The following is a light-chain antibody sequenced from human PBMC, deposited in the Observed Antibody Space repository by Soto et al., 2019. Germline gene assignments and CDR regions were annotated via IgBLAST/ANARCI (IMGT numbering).Light chain of an antibody. CDR3: QQYGSSYST. CDR2: GAS. CDR1: QSVSSSY. Sequence: EIVLAQSPGTQSLSPGERATLSCRASQSVSSSYLAWYQQKPGQAPRLLIYGASSRATGIPDRFSGSGSGTDFTLTISRLEPEDFAVYYCQQYGSSYSTFGPGTKVDIK. J-gene: IGKJ3*01. V-gene: IGKV3-20*01.